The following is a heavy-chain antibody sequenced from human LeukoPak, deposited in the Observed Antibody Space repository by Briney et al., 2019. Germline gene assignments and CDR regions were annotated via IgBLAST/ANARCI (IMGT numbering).Heavy chain of an antibody. D-gene: IGHD6-13*01. V-gene: IGHV1-18*01. J-gene: IGHJ5*02. Sequence: ASVNVSCKASGYTFTNYGISWVRQAPGQGLEWMGWISTYNANTNYAQKPQGRVTMTTDTSTSTAYMELRSLRSDDTAVYYCARKTIAGGYNWFDPWGQGTLVTVSS. CDR1: GYTFTNYG. CDR3: ARKTIAGGYNWFDP. CDR2: ISTYNANT.